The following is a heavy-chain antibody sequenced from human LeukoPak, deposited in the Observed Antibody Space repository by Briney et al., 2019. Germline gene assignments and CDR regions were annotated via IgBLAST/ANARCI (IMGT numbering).Heavy chain of an antibody. CDR2: IYYSGST. D-gene: IGHD3-10*01. J-gene: IGHJ5*02. Sequence: SETLSLTCTVSGGSISSSSYYWGWIRQPPGKGLEWIGSIYYSGSTYYNPSLKSRVTISVDTSKNQFSLKLSSVTAADTAVYYCARLYRAVRGVIGDWFDPWGQGTLVTVSS. V-gene: IGHV4-39*01. CDR1: GGSISSSSYY. CDR3: ARLYRAVRGVIGDWFDP.